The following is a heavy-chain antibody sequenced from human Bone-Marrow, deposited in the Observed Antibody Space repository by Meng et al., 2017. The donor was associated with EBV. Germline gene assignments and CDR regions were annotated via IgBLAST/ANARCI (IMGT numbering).Heavy chain of an antibody. V-gene: IGHV4-4*02. D-gene: IGHD3/OR15-3a*01. CDR2: IWHGGNT. CDR3: ARGPGLRHPFDY. J-gene: IGHJ4*02. Sequence: QLQASVPVIVSPSVPLSRHFAGSGAALMESSWWSSVRQPPGKGPEWIVEIWHGGNTNSNPSLKSRVTISVDKSGNQFSLNLNSVTAADTAVYYCARGPGLRHPFDYWGQGTLVTVPQ. CDR1: GAALMESSW.